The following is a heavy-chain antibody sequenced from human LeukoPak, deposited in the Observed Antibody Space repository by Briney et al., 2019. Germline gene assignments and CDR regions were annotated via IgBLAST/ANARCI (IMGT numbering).Heavy chain of an antibody. J-gene: IGHJ4*02. CDR1: GGSFSGYY. D-gene: IGHD3-10*01. CDR3: AARYYYGSGRPLDY. Sequence: SETPSLTCAVYGGSFSGYYWSWIRQPPGKGLEWIGEINHSGSTNYNPSLKSRVTISVDTSKNQFSLKLSSVTAADTAVYYCAARYYYGSGRPLDYWGQGTLVTVSS. V-gene: IGHV4-34*01. CDR2: INHSGST.